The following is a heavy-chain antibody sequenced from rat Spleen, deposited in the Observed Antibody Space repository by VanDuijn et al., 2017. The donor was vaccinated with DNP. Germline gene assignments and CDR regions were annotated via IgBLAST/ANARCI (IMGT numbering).Heavy chain of an antibody. CDR1: GFSLSSYG. CDR3: ARVPNTYYVMDV. Sequence: QVQLKESGPGLVQPSQTLSLTCTVSGFSLSSYGVIWVRQPPGKGLEWMGIIWTGGTTAYNSLLKSRLSITRDTSKSQVFLKMNSLKSEDTATYYCARVPNTYYVMDVWGQGASVTVSS. CDR2: IWTGGTT. V-gene: IGHV2-13*01. D-gene: IGHD3-8*01. J-gene: IGHJ4*01.